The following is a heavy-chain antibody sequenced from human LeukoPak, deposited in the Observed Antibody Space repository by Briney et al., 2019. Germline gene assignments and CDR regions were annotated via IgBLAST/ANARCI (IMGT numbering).Heavy chain of an antibody. CDR1: GGTFSSYA. CDR3: ASPGHQGWYYFDY. J-gene: IGHJ4*02. CDR2: IIPIFGTA. V-gene: IGHV1-69*13. D-gene: IGHD6-19*01. Sequence: SVKVSCKASGGTFSSYAISWVRQAPGQGLEWMGGIIPIFGTANYAQKFQGRVTITADESTSTAHMELSSLRSEDTAVYYCASPGHQGWYYFDYWGQGTLVTVSS.